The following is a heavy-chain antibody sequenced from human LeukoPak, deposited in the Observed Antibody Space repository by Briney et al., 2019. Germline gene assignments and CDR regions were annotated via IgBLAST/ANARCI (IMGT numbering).Heavy chain of an antibody. CDR3: AKASVATAVPFDS. V-gene: IGHV4-59*01. J-gene: IGHJ4*02. CDR1: GGSISNF. CDR2: MSNTGIT. Sequence: SETLSLTCTVSGGSISNFWNWIRQPPGQGLEWIGYMSNTGITKYNPSLKSRVTISADTSKNQFSLNPNFVTAADTAVYYCAKASVATAVPFDSWGQGTLAAVSS. D-gene: IGHD5-12*01.